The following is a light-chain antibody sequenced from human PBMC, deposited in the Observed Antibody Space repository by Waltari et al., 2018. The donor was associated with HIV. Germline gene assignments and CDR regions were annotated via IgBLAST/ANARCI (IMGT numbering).Light chain of an antibody. CDR2: RNH. J-gene: IGLJ3*02. CDR3: AAWDDSLRGLV. V-gene: IGLV1-47*01. CDR1: SSNIGSNY. Sequence: QSVLTQPPSASGTPGQRVTISCSGSSSNIGSNYVFWYQQLPGTAPKLVIYRNHQRPSGVPDRFSGSKSGTSASLAIGGLRSEDEADYYCAAWDDSLRGLVFGGGTKLTVL.